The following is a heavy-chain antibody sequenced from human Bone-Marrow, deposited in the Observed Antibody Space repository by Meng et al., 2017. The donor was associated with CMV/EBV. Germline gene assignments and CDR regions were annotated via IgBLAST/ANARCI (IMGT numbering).Heavy chain of an antibody. J-gene: IGHJ6*01. D-gene: IGHD5-18*01. CDR2: ISSSSSYI. CDR3: ARDVSTWIQQRAYGMDV. Sequence: GGSLRLSCAASGFTFSSYAMSWVRQAPGKGLEWVSSISSSSSYIYYADSVKGRFTISRDNAKNSLYLQMNSLRAEDTAVYYCARDVSTWIQQRAYGMDVWGQGTMVTGSS. V-gene: IGHV3-21*01. CDR1: GFTFSSYA.